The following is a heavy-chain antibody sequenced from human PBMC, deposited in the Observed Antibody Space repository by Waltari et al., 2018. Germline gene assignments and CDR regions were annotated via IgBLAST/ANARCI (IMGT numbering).Heavy chain of an antibody. V-gene: IGHV4-39*01. D-gene: IGHD5-12*01. J-gene: IGHJ5*02. CDR2: IYYSGST. CDR1: GGSLSRSSYY. Sequence: QLQLQESGPGLVKPSETLSPPCTVSGGSLSRSSYYWGWIRQSPGKGLEWIGSIYYSGSTDYNPTLESRVTISGDTSKNQFSLKLSSVTAADTAVYYCARHWKKSGYRFDPWGQGTLVTVSS. CDR3: ARHWKKSGYRFDP.